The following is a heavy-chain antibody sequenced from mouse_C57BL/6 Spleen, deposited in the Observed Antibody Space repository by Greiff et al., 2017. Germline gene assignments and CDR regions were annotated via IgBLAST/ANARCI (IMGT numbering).Heavy chain of an antibody. Sequence: QVQLQQSGPELEKPGASVKISCKASGYAFSSSWMNWVKQRPGKGLEWIGRIYPGDGDTNYNGKFKGKATLTADKSSSTAYMQLSSLTSEDSAVYFCARYYGSSYGYFDVWGTGTTVTVSS. V-gene: IGHV1-82*01. CDR1: GYAFSSSW. CDR2: IYPGDGDT. D-gene: IGHD1-1*01. J-gene: IGHJ1*03. CDR3: ARYYGSSYGYFDV.